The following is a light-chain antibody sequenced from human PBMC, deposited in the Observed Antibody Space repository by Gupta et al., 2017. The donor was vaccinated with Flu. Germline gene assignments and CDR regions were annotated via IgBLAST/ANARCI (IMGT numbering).Light chain of an antibody. CDR1: IAHDY. V-gene: IGLV6-57*01. CDR3: PSYDGTNPPV. Sequence: IAHDYVQWYQQRPGSSPTTVIYEDNQRASGVPDRFAGSIDSSSNPASLTISGLQTEDEADYFCPSYDGTNPPVFGGVTKLTGL. CDR2: EDN. J-gene: IGLJ2*01.